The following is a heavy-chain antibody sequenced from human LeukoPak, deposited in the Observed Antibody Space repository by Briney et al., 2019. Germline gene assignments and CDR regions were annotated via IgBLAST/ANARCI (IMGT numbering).Heavy chain of an antibody. Sequence: PSETLSLTCTDSGGSISSYYWSWIRQPPGKGLEWIGYIYYSGSTNYNPSLESRVTISVDTSKNQFSLKLSSVTAADTAVYYCASGSYYYDSIGYYPLDYWGQGTLVTVSS. J-gene: IGHJ4*02. CDR3: ASGSYYYDSIGYYPLDY. V-gene: IGHV4-59*01. CDR1: GGSISSYY. CDR2: IYYSGST. D-gene: IGHD3-22*01.